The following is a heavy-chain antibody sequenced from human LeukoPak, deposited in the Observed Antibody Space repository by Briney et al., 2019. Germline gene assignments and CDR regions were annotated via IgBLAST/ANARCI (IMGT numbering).Heavy chain of an antibody. V-gene: IGHV4-38-2*02. CDR3: ARLGGRPPAFYYYYMDV. CDR1: GFSISSGYF. J-gene: IGHJ6*03. D-gene: IGHD1-26*01. CDR2: IYHSGST. Sequence: PSETLSLTCSVSGFSISSGYFWGWIRQPPGKGLEWIGRIYHSGSTYYDPSLKSRVTISVDTSKNQFSLKLSSVTAADTAVYYCARLGGRPPAFYYYYMDVWGKGTTVTVSS.